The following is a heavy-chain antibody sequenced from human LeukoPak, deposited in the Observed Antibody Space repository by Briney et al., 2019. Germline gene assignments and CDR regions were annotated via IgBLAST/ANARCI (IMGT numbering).Heavy chain of an antibody. CDR3: ARETLDDGY. V-gene: IGHV4-61*02. D-gene: IGHD1-1*01. CDR2: IYTSGST. J-gene: IGHJ4*02. Sequence: PSQTLSLTCTVSGGSISSGSYYWSWIRQPAGKGLEWIGRIYTSGSTNYNPSLKSRVTISVDTSKNQFSLKLSSVTAADTAVYYCARETLDDGYWGQGTLVTVSS. CDR1: GGSISSGSYY.